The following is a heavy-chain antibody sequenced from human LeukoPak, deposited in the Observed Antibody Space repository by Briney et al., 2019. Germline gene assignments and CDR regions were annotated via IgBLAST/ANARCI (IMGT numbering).Heavy chain of an antibody. CDR2: IRSKANIYAT. Sequence: PRGSLRVSCAASVFTFCGSAVPSVRQASGKGLEWVGRIRSKANIYATAYAASVKGRFTISRDDSKNTAYLQMNSLKTEDTAVYYCTSPPGAAGAGWGQGTLVTSSS. D-gene: IGHD6-13*01. CDR1: VFTFCGSA. CDR3: TSPPGAAGAG. V-gene: IGHV3-73*01. J-gene: IGHJ4*02.